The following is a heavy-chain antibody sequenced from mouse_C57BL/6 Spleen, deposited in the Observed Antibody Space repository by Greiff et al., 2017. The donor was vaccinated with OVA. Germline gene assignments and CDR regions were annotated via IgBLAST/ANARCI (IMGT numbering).Heavy chain of an antibody. CDR3: ASLYYGSY. V-gene: IGHV3-6*01. D-gene: IGHD2-1*01. CDR1: GYSITSGYY. Sequence: QSGPGLVKPSHSLSLSCSATGYSITSGYYWYLIRQFPGNQLEWMGYIPYYGSNNYNPSLKDRISITRDTSKNKFFLKLNSVTTEDTATYYCASLYYGSYWGKGTTLTVSS. J-gene: IGHJ2*01. CDR2: IPYYGSN.